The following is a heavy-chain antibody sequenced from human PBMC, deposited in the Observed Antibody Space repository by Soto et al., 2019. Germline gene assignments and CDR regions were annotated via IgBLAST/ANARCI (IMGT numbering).Heavy chain of an antibody. V-gene: IGHV3-23*01. CDR2: ISGSGGFT. CDR3: AKDGDTNIVGNYFAY. D-gene: IGHD5-12*01. J-gene: IGHJ4*01. Sequence: EVQLLESGGGLVQPGGSLRLSCAASGFTFSNYAMNWVRQAPGKGLEWVSAISGSGGFTYYADSVKGRFTISRDNSKNTLVLQMNSRRADTTAVFYCAKDGDTNIVGNYFAYWGYGTGVTVSS. CDR1: GFTFSNYA.